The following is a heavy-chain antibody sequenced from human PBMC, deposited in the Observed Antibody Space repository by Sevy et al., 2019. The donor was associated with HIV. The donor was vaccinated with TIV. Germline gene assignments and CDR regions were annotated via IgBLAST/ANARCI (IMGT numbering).Heavy chain of an antibody. CDR3: AASSTIYFSFDS. CDR2: IFTTGTT. CDR1: RGSISSGAFF. D-gene: IGHD2-8*01. J-gene: IGHJ4*02. V-gene: IGHV4-61*02. Sequence: SETLSLTCTVSRGSISSGAFFCNWLRQPAGKGLEWIGRIFTTGTTSYNPSLLIRVAMSVDSSRNQFSLMLQSMTAADTATYFCAASSTIYFSFDSWGQGTLVTVSS.